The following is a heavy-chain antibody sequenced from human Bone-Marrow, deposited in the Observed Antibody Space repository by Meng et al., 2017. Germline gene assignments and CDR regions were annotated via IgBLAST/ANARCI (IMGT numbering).Heavy chain of an antibody. CDR1: GLTFGNYA. J-gene: IGHJ4*01. V-gene: IGHV3-23*01. Sequence: GESLKISCAASGLTFGNYAMSWVRQAPGKGLEWVSGISGNGGGTYYADSVKGRFTISRDNSKNTVYLQMNSLRAEDTAVYYCSGHVDYWGHGTLVTVSS. CDR2: ISGNGGGT. CDR3: SGHVDY.